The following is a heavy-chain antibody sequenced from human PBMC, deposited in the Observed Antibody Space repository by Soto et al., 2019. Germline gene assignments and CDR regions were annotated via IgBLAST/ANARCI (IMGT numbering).Heavy chain of an antibody. V-gene: IGHV1-69*01. Sequence: QVQLVQSGAEVKKPGSSVRVSCKSSGGIFSSYAISWVRQAPGQGLEWMGGIVPIFGSTNYAQKFQGRVAITAVQSTSTAYMALSSLRSADTAVYFCARGYSGINDNDAYYNYGMDVWGQGTTVTGSS. CDR2: IVPIFGST. CDR1: GGIFSSYA. J-gene: IGHJ6*02. D-gene: IGHD1-26*01. CDR3: ARGYSGINDNDAYYNYGMDV.